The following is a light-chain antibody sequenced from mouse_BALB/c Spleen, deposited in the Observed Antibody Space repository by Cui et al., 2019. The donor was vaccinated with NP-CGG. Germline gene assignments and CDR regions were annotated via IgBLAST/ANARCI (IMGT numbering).Light chain of an antibody. CDR3: ALWYSNHWV. Sequence: AVVTQESALTTSPGETVTLTCRSSTGAITTSNDDNWVQEKPDHLFTGLIGGTNNRAPGVPARFSGSLIGDKAALTITGAQNEDEAIYFCALWYSNHWVFGGGTKLTVL. J-gene: IGLJ1*01. V-gene: IGLV1*01. CDR1: TGAITTSND. CDR2: GTN.